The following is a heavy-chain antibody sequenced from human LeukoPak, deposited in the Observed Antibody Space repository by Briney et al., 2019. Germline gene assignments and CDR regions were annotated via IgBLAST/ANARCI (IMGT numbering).Heavy chain of an antibody. Sequence: SVEVSCKASGGTFSSYAISWVRQAPGQGLEWMGGIIPIFGTANYAQKFQGRVTITADESTSTAYMELGSLRSEDTAVYYCARGGADFWSGLYDYWGQGTLVTVSS. CDR2: IIPIFGTA. J-gene: IGHJ4*02. D-gene: IGHD3-3*01. CDR3: ARGGADFWSGLYDY. V-gene: IGHV1-69*13. CDR1: GGTFSSYA.